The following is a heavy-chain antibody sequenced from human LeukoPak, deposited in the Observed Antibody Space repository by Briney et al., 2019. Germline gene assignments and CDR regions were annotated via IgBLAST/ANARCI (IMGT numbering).Heavy chain of an antibody. V-gene: IGHV1-2*04. CDR2: INPNSGGT. CDR1: GYTFTGYY. D-gene: IGHD2-15*01. J-gene: IGHJ4*02. Sequence: ASVKVTCKPSGYTFTGYYVHGVRQAPGQGLECMGWINPNSGGTNYAQKFQGWDTMTRDTSISTAYMELSRLRSDDTAVYYCARDDCSGGSCYADSGQGTLVTVSS. CDR3: ARDDCSGGSCYAD.